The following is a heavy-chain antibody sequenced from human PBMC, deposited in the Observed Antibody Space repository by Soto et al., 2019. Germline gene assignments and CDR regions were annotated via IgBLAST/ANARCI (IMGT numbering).Heavy chain of an antibody. CDR3: AKSKRCSGGSCYSWPYY. D-gene: IGHD2-15*01. J-gene: IGHJ4*02. V-gene: IGHV3-23*01. CDR1: GFTFSSYA. Sequence: GGSLRLSCAASGFTFSSYAMSLVRQAPGKGLEWVSAISGSGGSTYYADSVKGRFTISRDNSKNTLYLQMNSLRAEDTAVYYCAKSKRCSGGSCYSWPYYWGQGTLVTVSS. CDR2: ISGSGGST.